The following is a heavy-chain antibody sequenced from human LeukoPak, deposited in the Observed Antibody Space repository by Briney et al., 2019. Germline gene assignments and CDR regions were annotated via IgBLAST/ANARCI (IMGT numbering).Heavy chain of an antibody. V-gene: IGHV1-24*01. Sequence: ASVKVSCKVSGYTLTELSMHWVRQAPGKGLEWMGGFDPEDGETIYAQKFQGRVTMTEDTSTDTAYMELSSLRSEDTAVYYCAKVPHSWGLFDSWGQGTLVTVSS. J-gene: IGHJ4*02. CDR3: AKVPHSWGLFDS. CDR1: GYTLTELS. CDR2: FDPEDGET. D-gene: IGHD3-16*01.